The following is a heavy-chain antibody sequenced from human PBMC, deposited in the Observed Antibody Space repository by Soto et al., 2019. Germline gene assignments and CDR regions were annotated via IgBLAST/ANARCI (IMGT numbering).Heavy chain of an antibody. CDR3: AKDDFTDRGDDYFDY. CDR1: VFSFTNFA. V-gene: IGHV3-23*01. CDR2: IGASGDIT. J-gene: IGHJ4*02. D-gene: IGHD2-21*02. Sequence: GSLRLSCASSVFSFTNFAMSWVRQSPGKGLEWAAGIGASGDITWYADSVKGRLSISRDNSKNTLYLQLNSLRFEDTAVYYCAKDDFTDRGDDYFDYWGPGTLVTVSS.